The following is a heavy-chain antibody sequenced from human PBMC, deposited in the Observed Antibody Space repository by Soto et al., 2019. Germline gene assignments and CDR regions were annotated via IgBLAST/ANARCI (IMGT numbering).Heavy chain of an antibody. CDR3: ARVVVAAISYYYMDV. CDR2: IYYSGST. Sequence: SSETLSLTCTVSGGSISSSSYYWGWIRQPPGKGLEWIGSIYYSGSTYYNPSLKSRVTISVDTSKNQFSLKLSSVTAADTAVYYCARVVVAAISYYYMDVWGKGTTVTVSS. V-gene: IGHV4-39*01. D-gene: IGHD2-15*01. J-gene: IGHJ6*03. CDR1: GGSISSSSYY.